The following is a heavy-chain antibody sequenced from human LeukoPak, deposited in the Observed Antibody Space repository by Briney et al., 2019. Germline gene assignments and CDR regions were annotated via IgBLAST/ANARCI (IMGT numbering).Heavy chain of an antibody. J-gene: IGHJ4*02. CDR1: GYTFTSYG. V-gene: IGHV1-18*01. Sequence: ASVKVSCKASGYTFTSYGISWVRQAPGQGLEWMGWISAYNGNTNYAQKLQGRVTMTTDTSTSTAYMELRSLRSDDTAVYYCARDGNSGYDYLGSHFDYWGQGTLVTVSS. CDR2: ISAYNGNT. D-gene: IGHD5-12*01. CDR3: ARDGNSGYDYLGSHFDY.